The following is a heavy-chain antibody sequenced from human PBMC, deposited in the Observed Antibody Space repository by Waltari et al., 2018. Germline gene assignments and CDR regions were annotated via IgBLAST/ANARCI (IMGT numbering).Heavy chain of an antibody. CDR3: ARAGAYVAPFDY. CDR1: GFTVSSNY. J-gene: IGHJ4*02. D-gene: IGHD3-16*01. Sequence: EVQLVETGGGLIQPGGSLRLSCAASGFTVSSNYMSWVRQAPGKGLEWVSVIYSGGSTYYADSVKGLFTISRDNSKNTLYLQMNSLRAEDTAVYYCARAGAYVAPFDYWGQGTLVTVSS. CDR2: IYSGGST. V-gene: IGHV3-53*02.